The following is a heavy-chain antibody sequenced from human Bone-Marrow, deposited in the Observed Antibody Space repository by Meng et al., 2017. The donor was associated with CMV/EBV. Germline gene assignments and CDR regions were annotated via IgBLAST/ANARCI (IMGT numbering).Heavy chain of an antibody. Sequence: SGFTFSSYAMSWVRQAPGTGLEWVSAISGSGGSTYYADSVKGRFTISRDNSKNTLYLQMNSLRAEDTAVYYCAKNVRMTTVTTYLDYWGQGTLVTVSS. CDR3: AKNVRMTTVTTYLDY. CDR2: ISGSGGST. V-gene: IGHV3-23*01. CDR1: GFTFSSYA. J-gene: IGHJ4*02. D-gene: IGHD4-17*01.